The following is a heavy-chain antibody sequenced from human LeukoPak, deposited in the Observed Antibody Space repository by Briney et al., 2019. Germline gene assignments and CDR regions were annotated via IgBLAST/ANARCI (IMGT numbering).Heavy chain of an antibody. Sequence: SETLSLTCTVSGGSISSGGYSWSWIRQHPGKGLEWIGYIYYSGSTYYNPSLKSRVTISVDTSKHQFSLKLSSVTAADTAVYYCARGCDYVWRSYRPFFDYWGQGTLVTVSS. CDR3: ARGCDYVWRSYRPFFDY. CDR2: IYYSGST. J-gene: IGHJ4*02. D-gene: IGHD3-16*02. V-gene: IGHV4-31*03. CDR1: GGSISSGGYS.